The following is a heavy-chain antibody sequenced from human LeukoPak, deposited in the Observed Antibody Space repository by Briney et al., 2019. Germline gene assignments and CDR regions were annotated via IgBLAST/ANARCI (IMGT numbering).Heavy chain of an antibody. CDR3: AKALYFDWLLRGYLDY. D-gene: IGHD3-9*01. CDR2: ISGSGGST. V-gene: IGHV3-23*01. Sequence: GRSLSLSCAASGFTFSSYAMSCVRQAPGKGLECVSAISGSGGSTYYADSVKGRFTISRDNSKNTLYLQMNSLRAEDTAVYYCAKALYFDWLLRGYLDYWGQGTLVTVSS. CDR1: GFTFSSYA. J-gene: IGHJ4*02.